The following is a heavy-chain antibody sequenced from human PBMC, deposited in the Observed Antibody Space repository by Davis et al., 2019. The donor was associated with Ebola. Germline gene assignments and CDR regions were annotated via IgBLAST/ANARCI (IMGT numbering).Heavy chain of an antibody. D-gene: IGHD5-12*01. Sequence: SVKVSCKASGGTFSSYAISWVRQAPGQGLEWMGGIIPIFGTANYAQKFQGRVTITADKSTSTAYMELSSLRSEDTAVYYCAREYSGYDGSDYWGQGTLVTVSS. V-gene: IGHV1-69*06. J-gene: IGHJ4*02. CDR3: AREYSGYDGSDY. CDR2: IIPIFGTA. CDR1: GGTFSSYA.